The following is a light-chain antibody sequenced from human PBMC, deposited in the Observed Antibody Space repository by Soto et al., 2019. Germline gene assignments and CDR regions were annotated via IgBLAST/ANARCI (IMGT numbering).Light chain of an antibody. CDR2: GAS. V-gene: IGKV1-39*01. CDR3: QDSHTTPYT. Sequence: DIQMTQSPSSLSASFGNRVTLTCRASRNTDTYLNWYQQKPGTAPKLLMYGASSLHSGVPSRFSGSGSGTDFSLTISGLPPEDFATYYCQDSHTTPYTFGQGTKLEI. CDR1: RNTDTY. J-gene: IGKJ2*01.